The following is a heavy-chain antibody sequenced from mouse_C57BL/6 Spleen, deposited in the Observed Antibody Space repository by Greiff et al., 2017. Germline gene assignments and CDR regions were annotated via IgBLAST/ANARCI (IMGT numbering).Heavy chain of an antibody. CDR1: GYSFTDYT. V-gene: IGHV1-39*01. D-gene: IGHD1-1*01. CDR3: ARKYPYSGSSPLAMDY. J-gene: IGHJ4*01. CDR2: INPNYGTT. Sequence: VQLQQSGPELVKPGASVKISCKASGYSFTDYTMNWVKQSNGKSLEWIGVINPNYGTTSDNKKFKGKATLTVDQSSSTAYMQLNGQTSEDSAIYDCARKYPYSGSSPLAMDYWGQGTSVTVSS.